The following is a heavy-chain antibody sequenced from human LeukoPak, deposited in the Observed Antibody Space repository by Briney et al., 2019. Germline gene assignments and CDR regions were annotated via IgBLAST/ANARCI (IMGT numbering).Heavy chain of an antibody. CDR2: IYYSGST. CDR3: ARHVRYDILTALIDY. V-gene: IGHV4-39*01. Sequence: SETLSLTCTVSGGSISSSSYYWGWIRQPPGKGLEWIGSIYYSGSTYYNPSLKSRVTISVDTSKDQFSLKLSSVTAADTAVYYCARHVRYDILTALIDYWGQGTLVTVSS. D-gene: IGHD3-9*01. CDR1: GGSISSSSYY. J-gene: IGHJ4*02.